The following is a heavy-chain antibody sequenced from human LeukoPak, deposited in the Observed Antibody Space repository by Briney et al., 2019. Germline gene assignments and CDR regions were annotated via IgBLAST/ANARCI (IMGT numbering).Heavy chain of an antibody. CDR3: TKGGHVDD. CDR2: INEDGSEK. D-gene: IGHD2-8*01. CDR1: GFSFNIYW. J-gene: IGHJ4*02. Sequence: GGSLRLSCAASGFSFNIYWMTWVRQAPGKGLEWVANINEDGSEKYYLDSVGGRFTISRDNARNSLFLQMNSLRVEDTAVYYCTKGGHVDDWGQGIQVTVTS. V-gene: IGHV3-7*01.